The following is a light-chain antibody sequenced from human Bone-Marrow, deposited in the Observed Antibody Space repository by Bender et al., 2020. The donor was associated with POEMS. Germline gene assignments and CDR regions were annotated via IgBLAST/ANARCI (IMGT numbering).Light chain of an antibody. CDR2: EDS. CDR1: SRTFVTNY. Sequence: LTQPASVSGSPGQSITISCTGSSRTFVTNYVQWFQQRPGSAPITVIFEDSQRPSGIPDRFSGTLDSSSNSASLTISALQPEDEADYYWQSYDGHNYVFGPGTKVT. CDR3: QSYDGHNYV. V-gene: IGLV6-57*02. J-gene: IGLJ1*01.